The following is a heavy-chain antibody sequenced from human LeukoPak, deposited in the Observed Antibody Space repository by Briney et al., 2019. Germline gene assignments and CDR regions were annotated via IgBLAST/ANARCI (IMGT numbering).Heavy chain of an antibody. V-gene: IGHV3-33*01. J-gene: IGHJ5*02. CDR1: GFTFSSYD. CDR3: ARDQDAIVLVPAALHP. CDR2: IWYDGSNK. D-gene: IGHD2-2*01. Sequence: GGSLRLSCAASGFTFSSYDMHWVRQAPGKGLEWVAVIWYDGSNKYYADSVKGRFTISRDNSKNTLYLQMNSLRAEDTAVYYCARDQDAIVLVPAALHPWGQGTLVTVSS.